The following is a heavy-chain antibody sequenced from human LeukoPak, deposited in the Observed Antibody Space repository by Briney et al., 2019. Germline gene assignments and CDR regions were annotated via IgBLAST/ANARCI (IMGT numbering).Heavy chain of an antibody. CDR3: ARSTYSSSWFTDYFDY. CDR1: GGTFSSYA. D-gene: IGHD6-13*01. V-gene: IGHV1-69*01. CDR2: IIPIFGTA. J-gene: IGHJ4*02. Sequence: ALVKVSCKASGGTFSSYAISWVRQAPGQGLEWMGGIIPIFGTANYAQKFQGRVTITADESTSTAYMELSSLRSEDTAVYYCARSTYSSSWFTDYFDYWGQGTLVTVSS.